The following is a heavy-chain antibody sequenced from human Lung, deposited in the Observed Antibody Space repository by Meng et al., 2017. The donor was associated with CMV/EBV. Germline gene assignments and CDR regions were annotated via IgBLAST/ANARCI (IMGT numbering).Heavy chain of an antibody. V-gene: IGHV4-4*02. CDR2: IPHRGSS. J-gene: IGHJ1*01. D-gene: IGHD3-10*01. CDR3: LRRSGGSV. CDR1: GDSITNHNW. Sequence: RESGPALVKPSEPLALPCAVSGDSITNHNWWAWVRQPPGKGLEWIGEIPHRGSSAYNPSLKSRVSMSIDKSKNQFSLKLTSVTAADTAVYHCLRRSGGSVWGQGTLVTVSS.